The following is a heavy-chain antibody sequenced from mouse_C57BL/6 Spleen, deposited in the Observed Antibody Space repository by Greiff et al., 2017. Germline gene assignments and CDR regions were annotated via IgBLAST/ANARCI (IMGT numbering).Heavy chain of an antibody. Sequence: DVKLQESGPGLVKPSQSLSLTCSVTGYSITSGYYWNWIRQFPGNKLEWMGYISYDGSNNYNPSLKNRISITRDTSKNQFFLKLNSVTTEDTATYYCARRPPLITTVVDVWGTGTTVTVSS. J-gene: IGHJ1*03. CDR3: ARRPPLITTVVDV. V-gene: IGHV3-6*01. D-gene: IGHD1-1*01. CDR1: GYSITSGYY. CDR2: ISYDGSN.